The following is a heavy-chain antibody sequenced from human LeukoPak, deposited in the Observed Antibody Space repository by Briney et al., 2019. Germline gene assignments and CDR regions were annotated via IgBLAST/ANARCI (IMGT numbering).Heavy chain of an antibody. D-gene: IGHD4-23*01. CDR2: INSDGSST. CDR3: ASPATVVPYYYYGMDV. Sequence: GGSLRLSCAASGFTFSSYWMHWVRQAPGKGLVWVSRINSDGSSTSYADSVKGRFTISRDNAKNTLYLQMNSLRAEDTAVYYCASPATVVPYYYYGMDVWGQGTTVTVSS. CDR1: GFTFSSYW. V-gene: IGHV3-74*01. J-gene: IGHJ6*02.